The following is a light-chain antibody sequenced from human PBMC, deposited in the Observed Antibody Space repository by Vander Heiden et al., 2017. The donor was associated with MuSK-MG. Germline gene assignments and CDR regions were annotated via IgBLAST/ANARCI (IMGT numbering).Light chain of an antibody. CDR2: DAS. CDR3: QQYSNSPPGLT. J-gene: IGKJ4*01. CDR1: QSVRSN. Sequence: EIVVTQPPATLSVSPGERVTLSCRASQSVRSNLAWYQQRPGQAPRLLIYDASTRATGVPARFSGSGSGTEFTLTISSLQSEDFAVYYCQQYSNSPPGLTFGGGTKVDIK. V-gene: IGKV3-15*01.